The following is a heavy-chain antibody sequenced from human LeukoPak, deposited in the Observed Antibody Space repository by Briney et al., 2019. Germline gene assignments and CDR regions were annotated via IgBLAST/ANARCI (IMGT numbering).Heavy chain of an antibody. CDR3: AKSYGDYEPGGPYYYGMDV. V-gene: IGHV3-30*18. D-gene: IGHD4-17*01. Sequence: GGSLRLSCAASGFTFSSYGMHWVRQAPGKGLEWVAVISYDGSNKYYADSVKGRFTISRDNSKNTLYLQMNSPRAEDTAVYYCAKSYGDYEPGGPYYYGMDVWGQGTTVTVPS. CDR2: ISYDGSNK. J-gene: IGHJ6*02. CDR1: GFTFSSYG.